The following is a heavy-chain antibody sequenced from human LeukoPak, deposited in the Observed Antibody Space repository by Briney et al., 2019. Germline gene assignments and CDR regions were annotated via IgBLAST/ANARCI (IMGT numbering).Heavy chain of an antibody. CDR1: GGSISSSPYY. CDR2: IYYSGTT. Sequence: PSETLSLTCTVSGGSISSSPYYWGWIRQPPGKGLEWIGSIYYSGTTHYNPSLESRVTISVDTSKNQFSLRLSSVTAADTAMYYCAKSGGYGLIDYWGQGTLVTVSS. D-gene: IGHD1-26*01. V-gene: IGHV4-39*01. CDR3: AKSGGYGLIDY. J-gene: IGHJ4*02.